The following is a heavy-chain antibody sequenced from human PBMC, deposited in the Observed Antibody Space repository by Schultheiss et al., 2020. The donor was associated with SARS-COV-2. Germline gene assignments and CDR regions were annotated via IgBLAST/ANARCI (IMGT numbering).Heavy chain of an antibody. CDR1: GGSVSSGSYY. V-gene: IGHV4-61*02. CDR3: ARRPGGSYPHFDY. Sequence: LRLSCTVSGGSVSSGSYYWSWIRQPPGKGLEWIGRIYTSGSTNYNPSLKSRVTMSVDTSKNQFSLKLSSVTAADTAVYYCARRPGGSYPHFDYWGQGTPVTVSS. J-gene: IGHJ4*02. CDR2: IYTSGST. D-gene: IGHD1-26*01.